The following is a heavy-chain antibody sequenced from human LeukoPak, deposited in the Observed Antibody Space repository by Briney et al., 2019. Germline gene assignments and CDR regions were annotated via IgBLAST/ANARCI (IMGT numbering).Heavy chain of an antibody. V-gene: IGHV3-23*01. CDR3: ARLYSAGWFGLSS. CDR2: ISGDGRRT. CDR1: GFVFSNNA. D-gene: IGHD6-19*01. Sequence: PGGSLRLSCAASGFVFSNNAMSWVRQAPRKGLEWVSGISGDGRRTWYADSVRGRFTISRDNSKNTLYLQMSGLREEDTALYYCARLYSAGWFGLSSWGQGTLVTVSS. J-gene: IGHJ5*02.